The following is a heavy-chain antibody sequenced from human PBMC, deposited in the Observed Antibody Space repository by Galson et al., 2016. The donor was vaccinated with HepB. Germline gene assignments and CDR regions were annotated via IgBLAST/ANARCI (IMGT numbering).Heavy chain of an antibody. Sequence: LRLSCAASGLTFSDHYMDWVRQAPGKGLEWVGRIRDKANNYTTEYAASVEGRFSVSTDESKNSLYLQMNSLETEDTAVYYCAKPTNSDAFHIWGQGTMVTVSS. V-gene: IGHV3-72*01. D-gene: IGHD5-12*01. CDR3: AKPTNSDAFHI. CDR1: GLTFSDHY. J-gene: IGHJ3*02. CDR2: IRDKANNYTT.